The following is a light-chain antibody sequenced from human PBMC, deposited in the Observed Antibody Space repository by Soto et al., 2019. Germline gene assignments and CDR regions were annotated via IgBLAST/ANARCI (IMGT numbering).Light chain of an antibody. CDR1: SSDVGGYNY. Sequence: QSVLTQPPSASGSPGQSVAISCTGTSSDVGGYNYVSWYQQHPGKAPKLMIYEVNKRPSGVPDRFSGSNSGNTATLTISRVEAGDEADYYCQVWDSSSDLWVFGGGTKLTVL. J-gene: IGLJ3*02. CDR2: EVN. CDR3: QVWDSSSDLWV. V-gene: IGLV2-8*01.